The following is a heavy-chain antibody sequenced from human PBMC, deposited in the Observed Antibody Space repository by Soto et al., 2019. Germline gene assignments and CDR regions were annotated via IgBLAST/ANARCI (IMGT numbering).Heavy chain of an antibody. CDR2: IYYSGSA. D-gene: IGHD2-2*01. CDR3: ARVLCSSTTCYFPGWFDP. V-gene: IGHV4-31*03. Sequence: SETLSLTCNVSGGSINSGAYYWSWIRQDPGKGLEWIGNIYYSGSAYYNPSLKSRLIMSVDTSKNTFSLKLTSVTAADTAVYYCARVLCSSTTCYFPGWFDPWGQGTLVTVSS. CDR1: GGSINSGAYY. J-gene: IGHJ5*02.